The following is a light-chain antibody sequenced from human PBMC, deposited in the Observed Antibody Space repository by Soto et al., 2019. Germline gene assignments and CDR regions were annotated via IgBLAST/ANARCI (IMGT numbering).Light chain of an antibody. V-gene: IGKV3-15*01. Sequence: EVVMTQSPATLSVSPGERATLSCRASQSVNANLAWYQQKPGQAPGLLIHGASNRATGIPARFSGSGFGTEFILTIRSLQSEDFAVYYCQQYNTWLWTFGQGTKVEI. CDR1: QSVNAN. J-gene: IGKJ1*01. CDR3: QQYNTWLWT. CDR2: GAS.